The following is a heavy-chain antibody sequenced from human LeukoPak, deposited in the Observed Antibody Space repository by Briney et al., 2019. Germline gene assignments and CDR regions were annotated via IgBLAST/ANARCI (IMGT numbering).Heavy chain of an antibody. V-gene: IGHV3-7*01. J-gene: IGHJ6*03. Sequence: GGSLRLSCAASGFTFSTYWMTWVRQAPGRGLEWVANIKQEGSEKYYVDSVKGRFTISRDNAKNSLFLQMNSLRVEDTAVYYCARENIEYCNSASCYGVGRYYYYMDVWGKGTTVTVSS. CDR2: IKQEGSEK. CDR1: GFTFSTYW. CDR3: ARENIEYCNSASCYGVGRYYYYMDV. D-gene: IGHD2-2*01.